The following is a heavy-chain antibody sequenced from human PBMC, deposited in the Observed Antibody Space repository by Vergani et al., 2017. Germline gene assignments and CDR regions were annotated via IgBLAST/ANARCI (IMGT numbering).Heavy chain of an antibody. CDR3: AIQTTYIDS. Sequence: VELVQSGPEVRKPGESLKISCKGSEYSFCNYWIVWVRQKPGKGLEWMGIIYPADSDTRYSPSIPGQVTISADKSISTAFLQLDSLKASDTALYYCAIQTTYIDSWGQGTLVTVSS. CDR1: EYSFCNYW. J-gene: IGHJ4*02. CDR2: IYPADSDT. V-gene: IGHV5-51*01. D-gene: IGHD1-1*01.